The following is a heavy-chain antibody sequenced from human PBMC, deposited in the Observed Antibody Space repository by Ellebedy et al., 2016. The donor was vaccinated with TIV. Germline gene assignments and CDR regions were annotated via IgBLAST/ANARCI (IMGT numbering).Heavy chain of an antibody. CDR1: GFTFDDYT. CDR3: AKGPMGTYYFDY. Sequence: GESLKISCAAFGFTFDDYTMHWVRQAPGKGMDWVSLISWDGGSIYYADSVKGRLTISIDNSKHSLYLQMNSLRTEDTALYYCAKGPMGTYYFDYWGQGTLVTVSS. D-gene: IGHD7-27*01. CDR2: ISWDGGSI. V-gene: IGHV3-43*01. J-gene: IGHJ4*02.